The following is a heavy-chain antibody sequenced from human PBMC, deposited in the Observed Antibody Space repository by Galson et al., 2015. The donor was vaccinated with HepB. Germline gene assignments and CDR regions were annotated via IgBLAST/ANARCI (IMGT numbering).Heavy chain of an antibody. CDR3: ARDLRAWNDGDYYYHGMDV. J-gene: IGHJ6*02. CDR1: GGTFSSYA. V-gene: IGHV1-69*13. Sequence: SVKVSCKASGGTFSSYAISWVRQAPGQGLEWMGGIIPIFGTANYAQKFQGRVTITADESTSTAYMELSSLRSEDTAVYYCARDLRAWNDGDYYYHGMDVWGQGTTVTVSS. CDR2: IIPIFGTA. D-gene: IGHD1-1*01.